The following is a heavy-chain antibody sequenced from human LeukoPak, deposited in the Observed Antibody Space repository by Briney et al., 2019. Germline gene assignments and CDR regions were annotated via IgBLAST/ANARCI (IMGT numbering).Heavy chain of an antibody. V-gene: IGHV4-34*01. J-gene: IGHJ4*02. Sequence: SETLSLTCAVYGGSFSGYYWSWIRQPPGKGLEWIGEINHSGSTNYNPSLKSRVTISVDTSKNQFSLKLSSVTAADTAVYYCARDRELNYWGQGTLVTVSS. CDR1: GGSFSGYY. D-gene: IGHD1-7*01. CDR2: INHSGST. CDR3: ARDRELNY.